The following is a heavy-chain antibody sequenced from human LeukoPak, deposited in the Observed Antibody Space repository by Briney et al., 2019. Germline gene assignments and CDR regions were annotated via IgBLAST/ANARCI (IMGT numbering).Heavy chain of an antibody. D-gene: IGHD4-23*01. CDR2: IDWDDDK. Sequence: SGPALVKPTPTLTLTCTFSGFSLSTSGMCVSWIRQPPGKALEWLARIDWDDDKYYSTSLKTRLTISKDTSKNQVVLTMTNMDPVDTATYYCARTTLYGGNSGGYFDYWGQGTLVTVSS. CDR3: ARTTLYGGNSGGYFDY. CDR1: GFSLSTSGMC. V-gene: IGHV2-70*11. J-gene: IGHJ4*02.